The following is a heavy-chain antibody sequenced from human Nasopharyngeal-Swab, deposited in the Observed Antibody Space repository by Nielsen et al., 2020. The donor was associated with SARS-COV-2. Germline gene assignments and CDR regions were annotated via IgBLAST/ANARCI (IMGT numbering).Heavy chain of an antibody. D-gene: IGHD1-14*01. CDR3: ARDPILGPPDYFDY. Sequence: GESLKISCAASGFSFSTTDMHWVRQAPGKGLEWVAVTSYDESHKYYAGSVHGRFTISSDNSKNTLYLQMYSLTTEDTAVYFCARDPILGPPDYFDYWGRGTLVIVSS. CDR1: GFSFSTTD. CDR2: TSYDESHK. V-gene: IGHV3-30*03. J-gene: IGHJ4*02.